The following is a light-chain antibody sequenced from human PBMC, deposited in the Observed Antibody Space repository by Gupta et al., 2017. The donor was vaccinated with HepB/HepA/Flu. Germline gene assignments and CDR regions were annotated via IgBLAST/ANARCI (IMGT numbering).Light chain of an antibody. CDR3: QSYDSGLSVWV. Sequence: QFVLTQPPSVSGAPGQRVTISCTGSDSDIGAYVEVHWSQHVAGRAPKLLIYGNTNRPSGVPDRFSGSKSGTAASLAITGLQAEDEADYYCQSYDSGLSVWVFGGGTKVTVL. CDR2: GNT. J-gene: IGLJ3*02. CDR1: DSDIGAYVE. V-gene: IGLV1-40*01.